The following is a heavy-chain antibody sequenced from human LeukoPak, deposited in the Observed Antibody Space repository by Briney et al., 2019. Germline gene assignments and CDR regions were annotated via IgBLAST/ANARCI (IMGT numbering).Heavy chain of an antibody. D-gene: IGHD6-19*01. J-gene: IGHJ4*02. V-gene: IGHV4-34*01. CDR2: INHSGST. Sequence: SETLSLTCAVYGGSFSGYYWSWIRQPPGKGLEWIGEINHSGSTNYNPSLKSRVTISVDTSKNQFSLKLSSVTAADTAVYYWAGGGIAGAGVEYGGQGPLVTVSS. CDR3: AGGGIAGAGVEY. CDR1: GGSFSGYY.